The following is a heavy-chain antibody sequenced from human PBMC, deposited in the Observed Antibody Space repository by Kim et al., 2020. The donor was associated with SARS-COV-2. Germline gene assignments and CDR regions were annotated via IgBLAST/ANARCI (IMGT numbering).Heavy chain of an antibody. CDR2: IYHSGST. J-gene: IGHJ5*02. CDR3: ARGTDYSNYWWFDP. CDR1: GGSISSGGYS. V-gene: IGHV4-30-2*01. D-gene: IGHD4-4*01. Sequence: SETLSLTCAVSGGSISSGGYSWSWIRQPPGKGLEWSGYIYHSGSTYYNPSLKSRVTISVDRSKNQFSLKLSSVTAADTAVYYCARGTDYSNYWWFDPWG.